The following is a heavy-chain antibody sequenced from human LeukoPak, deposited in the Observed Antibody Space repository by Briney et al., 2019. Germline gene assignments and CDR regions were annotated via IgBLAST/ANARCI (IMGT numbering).Heavy chain of an antibody. CDR2: IKQDGSEK. Sequence: GGSPRLSCAAPGFTFSSSAMSWVRQAPGEGLEWVANIKQDGSEKYYANSVKGRFTISRDNAKNSLFLQMNSLKVEDTAVYYCARDSLERPQGSSWFDPWGQGTLATVSS. CDR1: GFTFSSSA. CDR3: ARDSLERPQGSSWFDP. V-gene: IGHV3-7*03. J-gene: IGHJ5*02. D-gene: IGHD1-1*01.